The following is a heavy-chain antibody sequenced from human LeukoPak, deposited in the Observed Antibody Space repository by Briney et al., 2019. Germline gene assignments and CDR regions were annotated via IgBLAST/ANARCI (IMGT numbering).Heavy chain of an antibody. CDR2: IYYSGTT. CDR3: AGKNALTGTTSFDY. V-gene: IGHV4-59*12. Sequence: SETLSLTCAVSGGSISSYYWSWIRQPPGNTLEWIGFIYYSGTTNYNPSLKSRVTISVDTSKNQFSLKLSSVTAADTAVYYCAGKNALTGTTSFDYWGQGTLVTVSS. CDR1: GGSISSYY. J-gene: IGHJ4*02. D-gene: IGHD1-20*01.